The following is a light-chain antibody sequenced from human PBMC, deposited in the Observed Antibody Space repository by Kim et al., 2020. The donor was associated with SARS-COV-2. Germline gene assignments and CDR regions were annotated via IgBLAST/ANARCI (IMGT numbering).Light chain of an antibody. CDR3: QHYGTSPYG. Sequence: LSPGERSTRSCTASQSVRCSYLAWYQQKPGQAPCLLIYGSSTRAGGTPDRFSGSGSGTDFTLTISRLKPEDIAVYYCQHYGTSPYGFGQGTKLEI. CDR2: GSS. CDR1: QSVRCSY. J-gene: IGKJ2*03. V-gene: IGKV3-20*01.